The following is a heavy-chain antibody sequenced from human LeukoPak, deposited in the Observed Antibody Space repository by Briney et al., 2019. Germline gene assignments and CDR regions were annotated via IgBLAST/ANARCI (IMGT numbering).Heavy chain of an antibody. J-gene: IGHJ5*02. CDR2: IYHSGST. CDR3: ARGASGYYTGSEGWFDP. D-gene: IGHD3-3*01. V-gene: IGHV4-30-2*01. CDR1: GGSISSGGYS. Sequence: PSETLSLTCAVSGGSISSGGYSWSWIRQPPGKGLEWIGYIYHSGSTYYTPSLKSRVAISVDRSKNQFSLKLSSVTAADTAVYYCARGASGYYTGSEGWFDPWGQGTLVTVSS.